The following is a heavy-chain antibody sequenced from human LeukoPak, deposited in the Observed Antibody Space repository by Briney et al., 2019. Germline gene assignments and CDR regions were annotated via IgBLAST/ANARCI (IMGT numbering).Heavy chain of an antibody. V-gene: IGHV4-30-4*01. J-gene: IGHJ5*02. Sequence: PSETLSLTCTVSGGSISSGDYYWSWIRQPPGKGLEWIGYIYYSGSTYYNPSLKSRVTISVDTSKNQFSLKLSSVTAADTAVYHCARDLVALTVSQGPNSCFDPWGQRGLVTVSS. D-gene: IGHD2/OR15-2a*01. CDR1: GGSISSGDYY. CDR3: ARDLVALTVSQGPNSCFDP. CDR2: IYYSGST.